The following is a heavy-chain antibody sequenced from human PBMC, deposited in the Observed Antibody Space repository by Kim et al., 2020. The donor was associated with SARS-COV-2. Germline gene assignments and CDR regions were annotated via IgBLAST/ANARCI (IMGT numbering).Heavy chain of an antibody. Sequence: HTPPPKRPVTISVDTSKNQFSLKLSSVTAADTAVYYCAAGGSSSSWFDPWGQGTLVTVSS. V-gene: IGHV4-59*01. CDR3: AAGGSSSSWFDP. D-gene: IGHD6-6*01. J-gene: IGHJ5*02.